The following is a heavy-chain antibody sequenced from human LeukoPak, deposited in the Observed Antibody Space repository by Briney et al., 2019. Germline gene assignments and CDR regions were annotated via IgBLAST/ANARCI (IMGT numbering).Heavy chain of an antibody. CDR2: IFPTCGTA. D-gene: IGHD5-12*01. J-gene: IGHJ6*03. Sequence: ASVKVSCKASGGTFTSYAISWVRQAPGQGLEWMGWIFPTCGTANYAQKFQGRVTITADESTSTAYMELSSLRSEDTAVYYCAREGQGGYSGYEYPGYYYMDVWGKGTTVTVSS. CDR3: AREGQGGYSGYEYPGYYYMDV. V-gene: IGHV1-69*01. CDR1: GGTFTSYA.